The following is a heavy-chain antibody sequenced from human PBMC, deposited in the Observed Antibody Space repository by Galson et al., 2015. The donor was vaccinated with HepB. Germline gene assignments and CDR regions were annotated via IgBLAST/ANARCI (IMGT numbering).Heavy chain of an antibody. Sequence: SVKVSCKASGGSFTNYAVSWVRQAPGQGLEWMGGIIPILGVPDYTQKFQGRMTITADTSTNTAYMELSSLRSEDTALYYCARGDWNDASSYFYMDVWGKGTSVTVSS. CDR2: IIPILGVP. V-gene: IGHV1-69*10. CDR3: ARGDWNDASSYFYMDV. D-gene: IGHD1-1*01. J-gene: IGHJ6*03. CDR1: GGSFTNYA.